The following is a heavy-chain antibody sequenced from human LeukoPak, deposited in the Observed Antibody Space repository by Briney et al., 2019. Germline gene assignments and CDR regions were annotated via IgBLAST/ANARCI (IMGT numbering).Heavy chain of an antibody. CDR1: GFTFSSYA. D-gene: IGHD1-26*01. CDR3: ASPLVGATRELDY. V-gene: IGHV3-30-3*01. J-gene: IGHJ4*02. Sequence: QAGGSLRLSCAASGFTFSSYAMHWVRQAPGKGLEWVAVISYDGSNKYYADSVKGRFTISRDNSKNTLYLQMNSLRAEDTAVYYCASPLVGATRELDYWGQGTLVTVSS. CDR2: ISYDGSNK.